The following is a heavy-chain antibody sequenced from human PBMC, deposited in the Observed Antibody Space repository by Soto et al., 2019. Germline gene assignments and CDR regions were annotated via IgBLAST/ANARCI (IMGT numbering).Heavy chain of an antibody. CDR1: GYTFTSYA. CDR2: INAGNGNT. D-gene: IGHD3-9*01. Sequence: GASVKVSCKASGYTFTSYAMHWVCQAPGQRLEWMGWINAGNGNTKYSQKFQGRVTITRDTSASTAYMELSSLRSEDTAVYYCARDRGLRYFDWLSHYNWFDPWGQGTLVTVSS. CDR3: ARDRGLRYFDWLSHYNWFDP. J-gene: IGHJ5*02. V-gene: IGHV1-3*01.